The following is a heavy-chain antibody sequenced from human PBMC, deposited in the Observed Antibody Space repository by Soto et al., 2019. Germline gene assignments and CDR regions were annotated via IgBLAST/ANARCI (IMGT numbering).Heavy chain of an antibody. CDR2: ISNSGINT. V-gene: IGHV3-23*01. D-gene: IGHD6-19*01. CDR1: GFTLSSYA. J-gene: IGHJ4*02. CDR3: AKELPSSGYYFDY. Sequence: EVQLLESGGGLVQPGGSLRLSCAASGFTLSSYAMSWVRQAPGKGLEWVSTISNSGINTYYADSVKGRFTISRDNSKNTLYLQMNSLRAEDTAVYYCAKELPSSGYYFDYWGQGTLVTVSS.